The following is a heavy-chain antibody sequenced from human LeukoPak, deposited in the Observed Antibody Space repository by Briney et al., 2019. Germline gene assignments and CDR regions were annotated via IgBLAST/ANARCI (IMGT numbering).Heavy chain of an antibody. J-gene: IGHJ4*02. Sequence: PGGSLRLSCVASGFTFSSYAMSWARQAPGKGLEWVSAISGSGGSTYYADSVKGRFTISRDNSKNTLFLQMNSLRAEDTAVYYCAKRIDYSNYGPFDYWGQGTLVTVSS. CDR2: ISGSGGST. CDR3: AKRIDYSNYGPFDY. CDR1: GFTFSSYA. D-gene: IGHD4-11*01. V-gene: IGHV3-23*01.